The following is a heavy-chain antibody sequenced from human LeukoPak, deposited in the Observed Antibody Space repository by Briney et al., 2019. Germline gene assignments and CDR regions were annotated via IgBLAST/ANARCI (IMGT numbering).Heavy chain of an antibody. Sequence: GGSLRLSCVDSGFTFTNAWMSWVRQAPGKGLEWIGRIKSKTDGETTNYAEPVRGRLTISRDDSKSAVYLQMNSLKIEDTAVYYCTTDLGTYYHGSQRLIPIDYWGQGTLVTVSS. D-gene: IGHD3-10*01. CDR3: TTDLGTYYHGSQRLIPIDY. CDR1: GFTFTNAW. CDR2: IKSKTDGETT. J-gene: IGHJ4*02. V-gene: IGHV3-15*01.